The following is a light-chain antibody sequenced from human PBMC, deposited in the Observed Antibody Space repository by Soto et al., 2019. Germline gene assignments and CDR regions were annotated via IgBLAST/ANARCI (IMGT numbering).Light chain of an antibody. CDR2: DVS. Sequence: QSALTQPASVSGSPGQSITISCTGTSSDVGGYNYVSWYQQHPGKAPKLMIYDVSNRPSGVSNRFSGSKSGNTASLTISGLPAEAEAAYYCSSYTSSSTLVVFGGGTKLTVL. J-gene: IGLJ2*01. V-gene: IGLV2-14*01. CDR1: SSDVGGYNY. CDR3: SSYTSSSTLVV.